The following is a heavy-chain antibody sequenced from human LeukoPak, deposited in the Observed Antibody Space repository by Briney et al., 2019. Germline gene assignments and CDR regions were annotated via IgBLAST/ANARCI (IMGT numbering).Heavy chain of an antibody. D-gene: IGHD2-2*01. V-gene: IGHV3-23*01. CDR1: GFTFSNYA. CDR3: ARGQPGHAFDI. J-gene: IGHJ3*02. Sequence: GGSLRLSCAASGFTFSNYAMSWVRQAPGKGLEWVSGISGGGGSTYYADSVKGRFTISRDTSKNTLYLQMNSLRAEDTAVYYCARGQPGHAFDIWGQGTMVTVSS. CDR2: ISGGGGST.